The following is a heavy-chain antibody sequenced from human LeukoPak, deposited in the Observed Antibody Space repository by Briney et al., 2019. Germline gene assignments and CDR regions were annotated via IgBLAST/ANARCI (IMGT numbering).Heavy chain of an antibody. J-gene: IGHJ3*01. CDR1: GASISSDTYF. Sequence: PSETLSLTCTVSGASISSDTYFWSWIRQPAGKGLEWIGRISSTGRTDYNPSLTSRITISVDTSKNQLSMKLSSVTAADTAFYYCARYIVSYPHDAFDVWGQGTMVTVSS. D-gene: IGHD1-26*01. CDR2: ISSTGRT. V-gene: IGHV4-61*02. CDR3: ARYIVSYPHDAFDV.